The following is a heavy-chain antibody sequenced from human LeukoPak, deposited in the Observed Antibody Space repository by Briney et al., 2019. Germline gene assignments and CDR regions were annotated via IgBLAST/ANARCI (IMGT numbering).Heavy chain of an antibody. CDR2: IYTSGST. V-gene: IGHV4-4*07. CDR1: GDSISSYY. J-gene: IGHJ4*02. CDR3: AKPYYRSGTGGFDS. D-gene: IGHD3-3*01. Sequence: SETLSLTCTVSGDSISSYYWSWIRQPAGKGLEWIGRIYTSGSTNYNPSLKSQVTMSVDTSKNQFSLKLSSVTAADTAVYYCAKPYYRSGTGGFDSWGQGTLVTVSS.